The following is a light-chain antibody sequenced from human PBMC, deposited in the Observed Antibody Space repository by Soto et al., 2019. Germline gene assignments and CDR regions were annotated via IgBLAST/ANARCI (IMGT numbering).Light chain of an antibody. J-gene: IGKJ4*01. CDR2: EAS. Sequence: EIVMTQSPATLSVSPGERATLSCRASQSVNSNLAWYQQKRGQAPRLLIYEASSRATGIPARFSASGSGTEFTLTISSLQSEDFAVYYCEQYNTWPLTFGGGTNVEIK. CDR1: QSVNSN. CDR3: EQYNTWPLT. V-gene: IGKV3-15*01.